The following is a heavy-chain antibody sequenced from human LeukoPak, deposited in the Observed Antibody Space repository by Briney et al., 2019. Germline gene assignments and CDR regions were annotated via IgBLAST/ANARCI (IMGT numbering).Heavy chain of an antibody. CDR2: MNPNSGNT. CDR3: ARLYYDFWSGFYYFDY. Sequence: GASVKVSCKASGYTFTSYDINWVRQATGQGLEWMGWMNPNSGNTGYAQKFQGRVTITRNTSISTAYMELSSLRSEDTAVYYCARLYYDFWSGFYYFDYWGQGTLVTVSS. CDR1: GYTFTSYD. V-gene: IGHV1-8*03. J-gene: IGHJ4*02. D-gene: IGHD3-3*01.